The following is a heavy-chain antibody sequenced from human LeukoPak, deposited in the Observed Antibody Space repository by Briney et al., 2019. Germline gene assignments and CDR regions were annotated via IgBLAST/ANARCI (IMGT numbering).Heavy chain of an antibody. CDR1: GFTFSSYG. CDR3: XXXXXXXXXXXXXXXYYYYGMDV. Sequence: PGRSLRLSCAASGFTFSSYGMHWVRQAPGKGLEWVAVIWYDGSNKYHADSVKGRFTISRDNSKNTLYLQMNSLRAEDTAVNYCXXXXXXXXXXXXXXXYYYYGMDVWGQGTTVTVSS. J-gene: IGHJ6*02. V-gene: IGHV3-33*01. CDR2: IWYDGSNK.